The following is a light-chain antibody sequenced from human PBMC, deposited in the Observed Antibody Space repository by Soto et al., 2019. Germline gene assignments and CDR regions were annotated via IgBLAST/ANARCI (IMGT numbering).Light chain of an antibody. CDR2: DAS. Sequence: DIQMTQSPSTLSASVGDIVTITCRASQSISSWLAWYQQKPGKAPKLLIYDASSLESGVPSRFSGSGSGTEFTLTISSPQPDDFATYYCQQYNSYWTFGQGTKVEIK. V-gene: IGKV1-5*01. CDR1: QSISSW. J-gene: IGKJ1*01. CDR3: QQYNSYWT.